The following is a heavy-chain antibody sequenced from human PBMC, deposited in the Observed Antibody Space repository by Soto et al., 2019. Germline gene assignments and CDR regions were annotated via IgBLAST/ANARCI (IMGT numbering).Heavy chain of an antibody. CDR1: GFTFSNAW. D-gene: IGHD4-17*01. J-gene: IGHJ6*03. Sequence: GGSLRLSCAASGFTFSNAWMSWVRQAPGKGLEWVGRIKSKTDGGTTDYAAPVKGRFTISRDDSKNTLYLQMNSLKTEDTAVYYCTTPRGKYGIYYMDVWGKGTTVTVSS. CDR3: TTPRGKYGIYYMDV. CDR2: IKSKTDGGTT. V-gene: IGHV3-15*01.